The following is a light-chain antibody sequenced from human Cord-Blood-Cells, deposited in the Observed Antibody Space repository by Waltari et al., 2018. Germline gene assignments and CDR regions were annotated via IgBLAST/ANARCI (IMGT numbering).Light chain of an antibody. Sequence: QSALTQPASVSGSPGQSITISCTGTSRDAGGYNYVSWYQKHPGKAPKRMIYDVSNRPSGVSNRFSGSKSGNTASLTISGLQAEDEADYYCSSYTSSSTWVFGGGTKLTVL. CDR2: DVS. CDR1: SRDAGGYNY. CDR3: SSYTSSSTWV. V-gene: IGLV2-14*03. J-gene: IGLJ3*02.